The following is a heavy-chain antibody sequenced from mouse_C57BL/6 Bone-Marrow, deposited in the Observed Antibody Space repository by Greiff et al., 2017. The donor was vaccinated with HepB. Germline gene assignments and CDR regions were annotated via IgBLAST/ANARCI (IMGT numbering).Heavy chain of an antibody. D-gene: IGHD4-1*01. CDR2: IHPNSGST. J-gene: IGHJ2*01. Sequence: QVQLQQPGAELEKPGASVKLSCKASGYTFTSYWMHWVKQRPGQGLEWIGMIHPNSGSTNYNEKFKSKATLTVDKSSSTAYMQLSSLTSEDSAVYYCASNWGPYYFDYWGQGTTLTVSS. CDR1: GYTFTSYW. CDR3: ASNWGPYYFDY. V-gene: IGHV1-64*01.